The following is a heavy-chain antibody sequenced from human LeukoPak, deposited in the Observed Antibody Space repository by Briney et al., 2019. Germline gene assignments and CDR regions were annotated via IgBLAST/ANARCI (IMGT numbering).Heavy chain of an antibody. D-gene: IGHD2-2*02. CDR1: GYSIISGYS. CDR3: ARAYCSSTSCYTEGWFDP. V-gene: IGHV4-38-2*02. Sequence: SETLSLTCTVSGYSIISGYSWEWIRQPPGKGLEWIGSFHYSGSTYYNPSLMSRVAISGDTSKNQFSLRLSSVTAADTAVYYCARAYCSSTSCYTEGWFDPWGQGTLVTVSS. J-gene: IGHJ5*02. CDR2: FHYSGST.